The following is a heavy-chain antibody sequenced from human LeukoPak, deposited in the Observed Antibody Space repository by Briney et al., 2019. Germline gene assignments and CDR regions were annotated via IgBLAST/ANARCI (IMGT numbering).Heavy chain of an antibody. CDR2: IHPADSDT. CDR1: GFGFTGYW. D-gene: IGHD5/OR15-5a*01. Sequence: GESLQISCKGSGFGFTGYWIGWVRQMPGKGLEWMGIIHPADSDTRYSPSFQGQVTMSADKSISTAYLQWSSLKASDTAMYYCARRNVGVSARAYDLWGQGTLVTVSS. CDR3: ARRNVGVSARAYDL. V-gene: IGHV5-51*01. J-gene: IGHJ4*02.